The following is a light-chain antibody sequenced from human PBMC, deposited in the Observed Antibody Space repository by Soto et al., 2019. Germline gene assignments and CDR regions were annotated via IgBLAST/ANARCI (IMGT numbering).Light chain of an antibody. Sequence: DVVMTQSPLSLPVTLGQPASISCRSSQSLVHSDGNTYLNWFQQRPGQSPRRVIYKVSNWDAGVQDRFGGSGSCTDFTLRISRVEAEDVGVYYCMQGTHWPITFGQGTRLEIK. CDR3: MQGTHWPIT. CDR1: QSLVHSDGNTY. J-gene: IGKJ5*01. CDR2: KVS. V-gene: IGKV2-30*02.